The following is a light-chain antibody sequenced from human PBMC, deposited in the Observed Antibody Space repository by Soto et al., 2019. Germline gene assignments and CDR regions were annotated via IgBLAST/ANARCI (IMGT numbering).Light chain of an antibody. Sequence: MMQSTATLSVSQGESAPLSCSASQSISNLLAWYQHISGQAPRLRIYGAPTRATGSLDRFSGSGSGTEFTLSISSLHTDDFALYYCQHYDDWPIPFAQGTRLEIK. CDR3: QHYDDWPIP. CDR1: QSISNL. V-gene: IGKV3-15*01. J-gene: IGKJ5*01. CDR2: GAP.